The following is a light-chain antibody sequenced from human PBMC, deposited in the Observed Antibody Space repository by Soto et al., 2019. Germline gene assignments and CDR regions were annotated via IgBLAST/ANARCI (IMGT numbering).Light chain of an antibody. CDR3: QQYNSYSWT. CDR1: QGIAHY. J-gene: IGKJ1*01. Sequence: DNDITQSPSSLSSSFVDRVTITCRASQGIAHYVAWYQQKPGKVPKVLIYAASTLQSGVPSRFSGSGSETDFTLTISSLQPDDFATYYCQQYNSYSWTFGQGTKVDI. V-gene: IGKV1-27*01. CDR2: AAS.